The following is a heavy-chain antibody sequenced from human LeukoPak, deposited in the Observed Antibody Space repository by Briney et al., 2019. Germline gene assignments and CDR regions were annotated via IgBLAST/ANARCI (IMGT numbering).Heavy chain of an antibody. D-gene: IGHD2-15*01. J-gene: IGHJ4*02. V-gene: IGHV3-11*03. CDR3: ARSHSADSLDY. CDR2: ISNSRCYT. Sequence: GGSLRLSCAASGFTFSDYYMSWIRQAPGKGLEWVSYISNSRCYTNYADSVKGRFTISRDNAKSSLYLQMNSLRAEDTAVYYCARSHSADSLDYWSQGTLVTVS. CDR1: GFTFSDYY.